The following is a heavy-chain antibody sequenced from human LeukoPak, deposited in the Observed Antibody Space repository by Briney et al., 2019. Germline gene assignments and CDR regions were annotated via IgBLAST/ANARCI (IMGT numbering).Heavy chain of an antibody. CDR2: VSAGHHA. J-gene: IGHJ4*02. D-gene: IGHD5-18*01. CDR1: GFTLGGHD. CDR3: VREARGYHYTYFDY. Sequence: PGGSLRLSCTASGFTLGGHDMHWVRQTTGDGLEWVAAVSAGHHAFYAGSEKGRFTVSREDAKNSLYLQMNSLRAGDTAVYYCVREARGYHYTYFDYWGQGSLVTVSS. V-gene: IGHV3-13*01.